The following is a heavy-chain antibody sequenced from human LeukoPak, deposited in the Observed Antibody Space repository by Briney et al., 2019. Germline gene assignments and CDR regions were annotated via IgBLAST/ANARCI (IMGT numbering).Heavy chain of an antibody. Sequence: SETLSLTCTVSGGSISSYYWSWIRQPPGKGLEWIGYIYYSGSTNYNPSLKSRVTISEDTSKNQFSLKLSSVTAADTAVYYCASQTRTDYYDSSGQSMDYWGQGTLVTVSS. D-gene: IGHD3-22*01. CDR1: GGSISSYY. J-gene: IGHJ4*02. CDR3: ASQTRTDYYDSSGQSMDY. V-gene: IGHV4-59*08. CDR2: IYYSGST.